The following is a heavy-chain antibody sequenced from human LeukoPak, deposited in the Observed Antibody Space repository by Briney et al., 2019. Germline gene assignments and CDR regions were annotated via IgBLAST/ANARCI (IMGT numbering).Heavy chain of an antibody. Sequence: GASVKVSCKAYGYTFTGYYMHWVRQAPGQGLEWMGRIIPILGIANYAQKFQGRVTITADKSTSTAYMELSSLRSEDTAVYYCASPSGDYDSSGDDYWGQGTLVTVSS. D-gene: IGHD3-22*01. CDR2: IIPILGIA. CDR1: GYTFTGYY. CDR3: ASPSGDYDSSGDDY. J-gene: IGHJ4*02. V-gene: IGHV1-69*02.